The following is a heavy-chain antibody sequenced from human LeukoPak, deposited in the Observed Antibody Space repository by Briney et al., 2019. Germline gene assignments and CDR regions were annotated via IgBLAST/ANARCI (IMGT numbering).Heavy chain of an antibody. J-gene: IGHJ4*02. CDR3: ARLHPSQSGFSDY. CDR1: GGSVSGYY. Sequence: SETLSLTCTVSGGSVSGYYWTWIRQPPGKGLEWIGYILYCGSTKYNPSLKSRITISVDTSKNRVSLRLRSVTAADTAMYYCARLHPSQSGFSDYWGQGTLVTVTS. V-gene: IGHV4-59*08. D-gene: IGHD5-12*01. CDR2: ILYCGST.